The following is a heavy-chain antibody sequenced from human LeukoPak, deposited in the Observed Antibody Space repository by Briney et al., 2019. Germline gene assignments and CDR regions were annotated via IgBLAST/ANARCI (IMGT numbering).Heavy chain of an antibody. CDR2: VNPNSGGT. CDR1: GYTFTGYY. D-gene: IGHD6-13*01. J-gene: IGHJ1*01. CDR3: GRGEVSSWYDYFQH. Sequence: ASVKVSCRASGYTFTGYYMHWVRQAPGQGLEWMGWVNPNSGGTKYVQKFQGRVTMTRDTSISTGDMELSRLRSDDAAVYYCGRGEVSSWYDYFQHGGQDSLVTVPS. V-gene: IGHV1-2*02.